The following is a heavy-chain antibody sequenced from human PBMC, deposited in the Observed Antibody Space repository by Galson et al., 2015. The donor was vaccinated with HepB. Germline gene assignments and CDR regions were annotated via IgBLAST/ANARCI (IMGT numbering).Heavy chain of an antibody. J-gene: IGHJ3*02. CDR2: INPNSGGT. Sequence: SVKVSCKASGYTFTGYYMHWVRQAPGQGLEWMGWINPNSGGTNYAQKFQGRVTMTRDTSISTAYMELSRLRSDDTAVYYCARDFSYYRQLNDAFDTWGQGTMVTVSS. V-gene: IGHV1-2*02. CDR1: GYTFTGYY. CDR3: ARDFSYYRQLNDAFDT. D-gene: IGHD1-26*01.